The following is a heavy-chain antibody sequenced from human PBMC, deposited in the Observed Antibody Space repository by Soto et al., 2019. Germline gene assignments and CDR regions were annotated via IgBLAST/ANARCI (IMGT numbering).Heavy chain of an antibody. D-gene: IGHD2-15*01. CDR3: ARSPRGVVVVVARENYAFDI. Sequence: PGESLKISCKGSGYSFTSYWIGWVRQMPGKGLEWMGIIYPGDSDTRYSPSFQGQVTISADKSISTAYLQWSSLKASDTAMYYCARSPRGVVVVVARENYAFDIWGQGTMVTVSS. CDR2: IYPGDSDT. CDR1: GYSFTSYW. J-gene: IGHJ3*02. V-gene: IGHV5-51*01.